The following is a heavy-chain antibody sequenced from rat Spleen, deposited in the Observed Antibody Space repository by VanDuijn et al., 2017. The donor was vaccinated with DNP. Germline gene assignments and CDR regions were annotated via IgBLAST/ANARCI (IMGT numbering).Heavy chain of an antibody. D-gene: IGHD1-11*01. CDR2: MWYDGDT. CDR3: ARDADGGQYLDY. Sequence: QVQLKESGPGLVQPSQTLSLTCTVSGFSLTSYNVHWVRQPPGKGLEWMGRMWYDGDTVYNSALKSRLSISRDTSKNQVFLKMNSLQNYDTGTYYCARDADGGQYLDYWGQGVMVTVSS. CDR1: GFSLTSYN. V-gene: IGHV2-63*01. J-gene: IGHJ2*01.